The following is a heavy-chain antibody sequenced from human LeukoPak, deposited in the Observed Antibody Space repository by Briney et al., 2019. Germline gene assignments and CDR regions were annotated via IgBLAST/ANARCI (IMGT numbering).Heavy chain of an antibody. D-gene: IGHD1-26*01. CDR3: ARGLAGVGATLWYYYYYMDV. Sequence: SETLSLTCTVSVGSLSSYYWSWIRQPPGKGLEGIGYIYYSGSTNYNPSLKSRVTISVDTSKNQFSLKLSSVTAADTAVYYCARGLAGVGATLWYYYYYMDVWGKGTTVTVSS. V-gene: IGHV4-59*01. CDR1: VGSLSSYY. CDR2: IYYSGST. J-gene: IGHJ6*03.